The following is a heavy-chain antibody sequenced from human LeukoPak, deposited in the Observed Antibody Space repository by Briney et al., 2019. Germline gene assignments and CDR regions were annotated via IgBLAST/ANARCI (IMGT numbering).Heavy chain of an antibody. CDR1: GGSISSGGYS. CDR3: ARAPYYYDSSGYYYVHYYYGMDV. CDR2: IYHSGST. V-gene: IGHV4-30-2*01. J-gene: IGHJ6*02. D-gene: IGHD3-22*01. Sequence: SSETLSLTCAVSGGSISSGGYSWSWIRQPPGKGLEWIGYIYHSGSTYYNPSLKSRVTISVDRSKNQFSLKLSSVTAADTAVYYCARAPYYYDSSGYYYVHYYYGMDVWGQGTTVTVSS.